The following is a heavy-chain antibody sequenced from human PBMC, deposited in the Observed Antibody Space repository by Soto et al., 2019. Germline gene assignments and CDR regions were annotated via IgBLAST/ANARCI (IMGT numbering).Heavy chain of an antibody. V-gene: IGHV1-3*01. Sequence: QVQLVQSGAEVKKPGASVKVSCKASGYTFTSYAMHWVRQAPGQRLEGMGWINAGNGNTKYSQKFQSRVTITRDTSASTAYMELSSLRSEDTAVYYCARGYGGPIGWFDPWGQGTLVTVSS. CDR3: ARGYGGPIGWFDP. D-gene: IGHD3-16*01. J-gene: IGHJ5*02. CDR1: GYTFTSYA. CDR2: INAGNGNT.